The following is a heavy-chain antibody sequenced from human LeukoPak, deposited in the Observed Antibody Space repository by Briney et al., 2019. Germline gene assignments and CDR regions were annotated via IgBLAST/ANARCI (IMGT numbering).Heavy chain of an antibody. CDR1: GGTFSSYA. J-gene: IGHJ4*02. V-gene: IGHV1-69*05. CDR2: IIPIFGTA. CDR3: AREGHLDGYNYFYFDY. Sequence: SVKVSCKAPGGTFSSYAISWVRQAPGQGLEWMGGIIPIFGTANYAQKFQGRVTITTDESTRTAYMELSSLRSEDTAVYYCAREGHLDGYNYFYFDYWGRGTLVTVSS. D-gene: IGHD5-24*01.